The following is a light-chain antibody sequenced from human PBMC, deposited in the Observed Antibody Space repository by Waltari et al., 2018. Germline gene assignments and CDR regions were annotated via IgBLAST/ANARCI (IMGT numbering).Light chain of an antibody. Sequence: QSVLTQPPSVSGAPGRRVTISCTGSGANIGAGDDVHWYQQLPRAAPKPLISGRTSRPFGVPDRFCGYTYGTSSSLASIGLHAEDEADYYCQSYDTSLSVVFGGGTKVTVL. CDR3: QSYDTSLSVV. J-gene: IGLJ3*02. V-gene: IGLV1-40*01. CDR1: GANIGAGDD. CDR2: GRT.